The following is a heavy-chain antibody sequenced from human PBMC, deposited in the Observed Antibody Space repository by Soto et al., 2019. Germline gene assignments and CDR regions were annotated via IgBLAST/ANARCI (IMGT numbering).Heavy chain of an antibody. V-gene: IGHV3-30-3*01. J-gene: IGHJ1*01. CDR1: GFTFSSYA. D-gene: IGHD3-22*01. CDR3: ARDPIYYDSSGYLEWGPYFQH. Sequence: QVQLVESGGGVVQPGRSLRLSCAASGFTFSSYAMHWVRQAPGKGLEWVAVISYDGSNKYYADSVKGRFTISRDNSKNTLYLQMNSLRAEDTAVYYCARDPIYYDSSGYLEWGPYFQHWGQGTLVTVSS. CDR2: ISYDGSNK.